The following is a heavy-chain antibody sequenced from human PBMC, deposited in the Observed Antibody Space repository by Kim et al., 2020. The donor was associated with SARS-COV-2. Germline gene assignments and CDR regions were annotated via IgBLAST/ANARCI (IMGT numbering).Heavy chain of an antibody. CDR3: ARRAIFGGGIDY. V-gene: IGHV4-31*02. J-gene: IGHJ4*02. Sequence: YCNPSLHSRVTLSADTSKNQFSLKLSSVTAADTAVYYCARRAIFGGGIDYWGQGTLVSVSS. D-gene: IGHD3-3*01.